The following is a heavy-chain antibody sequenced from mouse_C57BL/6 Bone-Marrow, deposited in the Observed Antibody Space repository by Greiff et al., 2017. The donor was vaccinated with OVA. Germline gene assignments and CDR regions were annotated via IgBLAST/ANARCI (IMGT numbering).Heavy chain of an antibody. D-gene: IGHD3-2*02. J-gene: IGHJ3*01. CDR2: ISYDGSN. V-gene: IGHV3-6*01. CDR1: GYSITSGYY. CDR3: ARVTAQAAWFAY. Sequence: EVKLQESGPGLVKPSQSLSLTCSVTGYSITSGYYWNWIRQFPGNKLEWMGYISYDGSNNYNPSLKNRISITRDTSKNQFFLKLNSVTTEDTATYYCARVTAQAAWFAYWGQGTLVTVSA.